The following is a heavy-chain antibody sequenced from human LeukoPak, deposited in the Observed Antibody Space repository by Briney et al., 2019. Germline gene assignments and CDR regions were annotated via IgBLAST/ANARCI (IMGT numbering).Heavy chain of an antibody. CDR2: ISDDGSNK. J-gene: IGHJ4*02. V-gene: IGHV3-30*04. D-gene: IGHD3-22*01. CDR1: GFTFRTYA. CDR3: ARDNYDSSTPYYFDY. Sequence: PGGSLRLSCAASGFTFRTYAMNWVRQAPGKGLEWVAVISDDGSNKYYAESVKGQFTISRDNSKNTLYLQMNSLRAEDTAVYYCARDNYDSSTPYYFDYWGQGTLVTVSS.